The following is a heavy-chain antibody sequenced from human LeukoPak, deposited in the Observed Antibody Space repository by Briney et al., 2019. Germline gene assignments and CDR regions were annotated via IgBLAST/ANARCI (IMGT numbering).Heavy chain of an antibody. D-gene: IGHD3-16*01. V-gene: IGHV3-74*01. CDR1: EFTFSSYW. CDR3: VSGDSYALSDY. Sequence: GGSLRLSCAASEFTFSSYWMHWVRQAPGKGLVWVSRINSDGSRSNYADSVMGGFTISRDNAENTVYLQMNSLRVEDTAVYYCVSGDSYALSDYWGQGTLVTVSS. J-gene: IGHJ4*02. CDR2: INSDGSRS.